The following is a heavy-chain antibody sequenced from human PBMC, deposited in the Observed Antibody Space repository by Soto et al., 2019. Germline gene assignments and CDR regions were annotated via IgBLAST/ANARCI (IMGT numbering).Heavy chain of an antibody. CDR3: ARDLPPVDY. CDR1: GYTFSSSF. V-gene: IGHV1-18*01. J-gene: IGHJ4*02. Sequence: QVQLVQSGAEVKKPGASVKVSCKASGYTFSSSFISWVRQAPGQGLEWMGWISAYNGNINYAQNLQGRVTMTTDTSTRTAYMQLRSLRSDDTAVYYCARDLPPVDYWGQGTLVTVSS. CDR2: ISAYNGNI.